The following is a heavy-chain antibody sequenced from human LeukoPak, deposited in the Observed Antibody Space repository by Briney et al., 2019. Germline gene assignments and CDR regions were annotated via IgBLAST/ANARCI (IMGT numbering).Heavy chain of an antibody. V-gene: IGHV4-59*11. CDR2: IYYSGGT. D-gene: IGHD6-6*01. J-gene: IGHJ3*02. CDR3: ASYSSSYAAFDI. CDR1: GGSISSHY. Sequence: SETLSLTCSVSGGSISSHYWNWIRQSPGKGLEWIAYIYYSGGTNYNPSLKSRVTISIDTSKNQFSLKLSSVTAADTAVYYCASYSSSYAAFDIWGQGTMVTVSS.